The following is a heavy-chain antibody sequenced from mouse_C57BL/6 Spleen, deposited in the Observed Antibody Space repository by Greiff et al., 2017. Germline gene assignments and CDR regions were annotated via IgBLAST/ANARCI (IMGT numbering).Heavy chain of an antibody. Sequence: QVQLQQSGPELVKPGASMKISCKASGYAFSSSWMNWVKQRPGKGLEWIGRIYPGDGDTNYNGKFKGKATLTADKSSSTAYMQLSSLTSEDSAVYFCARNEVVDAMDYWGQGTSVTVSS. CDR3: ARNEVVDAMDY. D-gene: IGHD1-1*01. CDR1: GYAFSSSW. J-gene: IGHJ4*01. CDR2: IYPGDGDT. V-gene: IGHV1-82*01.